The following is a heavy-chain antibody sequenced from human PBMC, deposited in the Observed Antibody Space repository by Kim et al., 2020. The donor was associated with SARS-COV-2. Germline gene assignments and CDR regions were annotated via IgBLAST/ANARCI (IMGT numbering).Heavy chain of an antibody. V-gene: IGHV1-2*02. D-gene: IGHD4-17*01. Sequence: YAQKFQGRVTMTRDTSISTADMEMSRRRSDDTAVYYCARGDYGGNPPFDYWGQGTLVTVSS. CDR3: ARGDYGGNPPFDY. J-gene: IGHJ4*02.